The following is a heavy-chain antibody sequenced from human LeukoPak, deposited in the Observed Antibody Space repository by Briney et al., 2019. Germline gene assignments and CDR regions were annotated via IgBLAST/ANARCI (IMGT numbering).Heavy chain of an antibody. V-gene: IGHV1-2*02. J-gene: IGHJ2*01. CDR1: GYTFTGYY. CDR3: AREVREEAAARPRPTWWYFDL. CDR2: INPNSGGT. Sequence: ASVKVSCKASGYTFTGYYMHWVRQAPGQGLEWMGWINPNSGGTNYAQKFQGRVTMTRDTSISTAYMELSRLRSDDTAVYYCAREVREEAAARPRPTWWYFDLWGRGTLVTVSS. D-gene: IGHD6-6*01.